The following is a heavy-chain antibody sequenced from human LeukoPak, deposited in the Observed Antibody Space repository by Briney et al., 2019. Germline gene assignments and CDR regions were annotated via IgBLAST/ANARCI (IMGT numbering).Heavy chain of an antibody. CDR3: ARSGYYGSGSYFHY. V-gene: IGHV3-21*01. CDR2: ISSSDIYI. Sequence: TGGSLRLSCAASGFTFSSYSMNWVRQAPGKGLEWVSSISSSDIYIYYADSVKGRFTISRDNAKNSLYLQMNSLRAEDTAVYYCARSGYYGSGSYFHYWGQGTLVTVSS. J-gene: IGHJ4*02. CDR1: GFTFSSYS. D-gene: IGHD3-10*01.